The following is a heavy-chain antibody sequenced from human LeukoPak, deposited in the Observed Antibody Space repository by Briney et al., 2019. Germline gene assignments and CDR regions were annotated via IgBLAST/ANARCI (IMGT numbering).Heavy chain of an antibody. CDR3: ANLRMGS. CDR2: ISGSGGST. CDR1: GFTFSSYG. J-gene: IGHJ4*02. V-gene: IGHV3-23*01. Sequence: GGSLRLSCAASGFTFSSYGMHWVRQAPGKGLEWVSTISGSGGSTYYADSVKGRFTISRDNSKNTPYLQMNSLRAEDTAVYYCANLRMGSWGQGTLVTVSS. D-gene: IGHD2-15*01.